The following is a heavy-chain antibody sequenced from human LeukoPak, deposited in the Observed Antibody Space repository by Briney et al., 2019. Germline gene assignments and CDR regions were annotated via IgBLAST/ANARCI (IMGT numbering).Heavy chain of an antibody. V-gene: IGHV3-30-3*01. Sequence: GGSLRLSCAASGFTSSSYAMHWVRQAPGKGLEWVAVISYDGSNKYYADSVKGRFTISRDNSKNTLYLQMNSLRAEDTAVYYCARDGMVPGDAFDIWGQGTMVTVSS. CDR1: GFTSSSYA. CDR3: ARDGMVPGDAFDI. D-gene: IGHD2-8*01. J-gene: IGHJ3*02. CDR2: ISYDGSNK.